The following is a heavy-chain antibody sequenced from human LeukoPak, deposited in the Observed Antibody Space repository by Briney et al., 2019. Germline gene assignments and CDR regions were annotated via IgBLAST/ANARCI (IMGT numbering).Heavy chain of an antibody. CDR3: ASRSGWPHFFDY. Sequence: GASVKVSCKASGYTFTSYYMHRVRKAPGQGLEWMGIINPSGGSTSYAQKFQGRVTMTRDTSTSTVYMELSSLRSEDTAVYYCASRSGWPHFFDYWGQGTLVTVSS. CDR2: INPSGGST. J-gene: IGHJ4*02. CDR1: GYTFTSYY. V-gene: IGHV1-46*01. D-gene: IGHD6-19*01.